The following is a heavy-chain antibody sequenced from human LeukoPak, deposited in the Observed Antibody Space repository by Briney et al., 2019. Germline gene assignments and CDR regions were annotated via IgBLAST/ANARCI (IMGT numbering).Heavy chain of an antibody. V-gene: IGHV1-2*02. CDR1: GYTFTGYY. D-gene: IGHD6-6*01. CDR2: INPNSGGT. CDR3: ARVQLELGTQRDAFDI. J-gene: IGHJ3*02. Sequence: ASVKVSCKASGYTFTGYYMHWVRQAPGQGLEWMGWINPNSGGTNYAQKFQGRVTMTRDTSISTAYMELSRLRSDDTAVYYCARVQLELGTQRDAFDIWGQGTMVTVSP.